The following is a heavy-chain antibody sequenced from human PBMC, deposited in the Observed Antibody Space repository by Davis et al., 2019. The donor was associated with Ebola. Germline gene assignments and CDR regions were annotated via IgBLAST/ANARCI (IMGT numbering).Heavy chain of an antibody. CDR2: ISSSSSYI. CDR1: GFTFSSYS. D-gene: IGHD2-15*01. J-gene: IGHJ4*02. CDR3: ARHPQRYCSGGSCYGDY. Sequence: GGSLRLSCAASGFTFSSYSMNWVRQAPGKGLEWVSSISSSSSYIYYADSVKGRFTISRDNSKNTLYLQMNSLRAEDTAVYYCARHPQRYCSGGSCYGDYWGQGTLVTVSS. V-gene: IGHV3-21*01.